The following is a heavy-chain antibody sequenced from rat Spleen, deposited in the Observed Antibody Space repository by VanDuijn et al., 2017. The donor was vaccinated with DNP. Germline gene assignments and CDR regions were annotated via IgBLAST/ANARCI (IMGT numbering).Heavy chain of an antibody. CDR3: ATQDYRY. V-gene: IGHV5-58*01. D-gene: IGHD1-6*01. Sequence: EVQLVETGGGLVQPGRSLKLSCVASGFTFSSHWMYWIRQVPGKGLDWVASINKDGGGTYYQDSVKGRFTISRDNAKSTLYLQMDSLRSEDTATYYCATQDYRYWGQGVMVTVSS. CDR2: INKDGGGT. CDR1: GFTFSSHW. J-gene: IGHJ2*01.